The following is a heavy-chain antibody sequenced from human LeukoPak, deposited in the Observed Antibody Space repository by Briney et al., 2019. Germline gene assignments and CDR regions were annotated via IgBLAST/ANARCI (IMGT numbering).Heavy chain of an antibody. CDR3: ARDATPTQLWFRGSFDY. CDR2: ISSSSLSI. D-gene: IGHD5-18*01. J-gene: IGHJ4*02. Sequence: GGSLRPSCAASGFTFSDFGMTWVRQAPGKGLEWVSYISSSSLSIYYADSVKGRFTISRDNARNSLYLQMNSLRAEDTAMYYCARDATPTQLWFRGSFDYWGQGTLVTVSS. CDR1: GFTFSDFG. V-gene: IGHV3-48*01.